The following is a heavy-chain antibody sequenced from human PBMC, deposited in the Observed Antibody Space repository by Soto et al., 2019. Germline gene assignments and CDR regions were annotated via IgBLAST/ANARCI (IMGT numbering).Heavy chain of an antibody. CDR3: ARALGGYDWDYYYGMDV. J-gene: IGHJ6*02. D-gene: IGHD5-12*01. V-gene: IGHV1-69*06. Sequence: GASVKFSCKASGGTFSSYAVSWVRQAPGQGLEWMGGIIPIFGTANYAQKFQGRVTITADKSTSTAYMELSSLRSEDTAVYYCARALGGYDWDYYYGMDVWGQGTTVTVSS. CDR1: GGTFSSYA. CDR2: IIPIFGTA.